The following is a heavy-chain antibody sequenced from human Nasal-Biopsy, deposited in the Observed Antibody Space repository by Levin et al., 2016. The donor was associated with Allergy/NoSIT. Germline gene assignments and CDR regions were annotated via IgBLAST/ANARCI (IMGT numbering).Heavy chain of an antibody. CDR3: AQGWMCSGTTCHRGMGWFDP. Sequence: GESLKISCAVSGFTVPYNYLTWVRQAPGKGLEWVSLIYSGGGGSTYYADSVKGRFTISRDNSKNTLYLQMNSLRAEDTALYYCAQGWMCSGTTCHRGMGWFDPWGQGTLVTVSS. V-gene: IGHV3-53*01. J-gene: IGHJ5*02. CDR2: IYSGGGGST. D-gene: IGHD2-2*01. CDR1: GFTVPYNY.